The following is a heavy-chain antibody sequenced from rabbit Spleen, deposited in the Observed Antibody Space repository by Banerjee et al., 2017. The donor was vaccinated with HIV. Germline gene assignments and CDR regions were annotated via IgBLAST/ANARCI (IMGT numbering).Heavy chain of an antibody. V-gene: IGHV1S45*01. Sequence: LEESGGGLVKPGGTLTLTCTVSGFSFSSNWICWVRQAPGKGLEWIACIDTNDGDTDYANWPKGRFTISKTSSTTVTLQMTSLTAADTATYFCARERHADAGAINLWGPGTLVTVS. CDR1: GFSFSSNW. D-gene: IGHD4-2*01. J-gene: IGHJ4*01. CDR2: IDTNDGDT. CDR3: ARERHADAGAINL.